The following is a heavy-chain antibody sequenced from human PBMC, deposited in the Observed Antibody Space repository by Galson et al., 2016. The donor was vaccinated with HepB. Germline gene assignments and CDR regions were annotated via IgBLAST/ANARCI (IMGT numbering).Heavy chain of an antibody. D-gene: IGHD2-15*01. Sequence: SVKVSCKASGGTFSSSAISWVRQAPGQGLEWMGRIIPIVNIVNYAQKFQGRVTITRDTSASTAYMELSSLRSEDTAVYYCAGGGRSGFHWGQGTLVTVSS. CDR1: GGTFSSSA. J-gene: IGHJ4*02. CDR3: AGGGRSGFH. V-gene: IGHV1-69*04. CDR2: IIPIVNIV.